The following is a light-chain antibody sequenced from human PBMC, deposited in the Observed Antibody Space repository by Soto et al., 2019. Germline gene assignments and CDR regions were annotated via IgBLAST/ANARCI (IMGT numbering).Light chain of an antibody. CDR3: LLSYSGARLYV. CDR2: DTS. V-gene: IGLV7-46*01. Sequence: QTLVTQVPSLTVSPGGTVTLTCGSSTGAVTSGHYPYWFQQKPGQAPRTLIYDTSNKHSWTPARFSGSLLGGKAALTLSGAQPEDEAEYYCLLSYSGARLYVFGTGTKVTVL. CDR1: TGAVTSGHY. J-gene: IGLJ1*01.